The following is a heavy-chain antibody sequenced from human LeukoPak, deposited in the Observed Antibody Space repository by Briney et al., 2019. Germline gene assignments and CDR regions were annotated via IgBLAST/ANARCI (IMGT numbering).Heavy chain of an antibody. CDR3: AKQDRGTGIAAGLDY. Sequence: SETLSLTCTVSGALISSYYWSWIRQPPGKGLEWIGYISYSGGTNYNPSLKSRVTISVDMSKNHFSLRLSSVTAADTAVYYCAKQDRGTGIAAGLDYWGQGTLVTVSS. CDR2: ISYSGGT. J-gene: IGHJ4*02. CDR1: GALISSYY. D-gene: IGHD6-13*01. V-gene: IGHV4-59*08.